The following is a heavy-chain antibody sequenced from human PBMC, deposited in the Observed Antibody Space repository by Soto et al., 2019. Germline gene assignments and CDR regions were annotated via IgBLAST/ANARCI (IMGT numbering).Heavy chain of an antibody. J-gene: IGHJ4*02. D-gene: IGHD1-26*01. CDR1: GGSIRNGDYY. CDR3: VTVNLVGAAYYFDY. V-gene: IGHV4-30-4*01. CDR2: VYYSGTT. Sequence: SETLSLTCTVSGGSIRNGDYYWGWIRQPPGKGLEWIGYVYYSGTTYSRPSLNSRVSISVDMSENQFSLRLTSVTAADTAVYYCVTVNLVGAAYYFDYWGPGTLVTVSS.